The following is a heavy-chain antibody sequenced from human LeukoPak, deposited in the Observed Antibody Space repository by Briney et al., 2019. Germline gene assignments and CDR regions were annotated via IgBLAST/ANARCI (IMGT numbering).Heavy chain of an antibody. CDR3: ARQGDYGSDC. CDR2: IYYSGST. V-gene: IGHV4-39*01. CDR1: GGSISSSSYY. D-gene: IGHD4-17*01. Sequence: SETLSLTCTVSGGSISSSSYYWGWIRQPPGKGLEWIGSIYYSGSTYYNPSLKSRVTISVDTSKNQFSLKLSSVTAADTAVYYCARQGDYGSDCWGQGTLVTVSS. J-gene: IGHJ4*02.